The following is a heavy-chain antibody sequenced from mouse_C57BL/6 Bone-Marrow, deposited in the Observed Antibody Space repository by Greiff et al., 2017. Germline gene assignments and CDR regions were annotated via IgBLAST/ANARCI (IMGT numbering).Heavy chain of an antibody. V-gene: IGHV1-39*01. CDR3: ATYYGSSGYYCDD. J-gene: IGHJ2*01. CDR1: GYSFTDYH. Sequence: LKQSGPELVKPGASVKISCKASGYSFTDYHMKWVKQSNGKSLEWIGVINPNYGTTSYNQTFKGRATLHVDQSASTASRQLNSLTSEDSAVYYCATYYGSSGYYCDDWGQGTTLTVSS. D-gene: IGHD1-1*01. CDR2: INPNYGTT.